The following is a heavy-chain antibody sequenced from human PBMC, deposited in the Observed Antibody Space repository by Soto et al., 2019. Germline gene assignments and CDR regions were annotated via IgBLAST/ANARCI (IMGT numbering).Heavy chain of an antibody. Sequence: EVQLLESGGCLVQPGGSLRLSCAASGFTFSTYAMSWVRQAPGTGLEWVSAITGSGGNTYYANSVKGRFTISRDNSKDTLYLEMNSLRAEDTAVYYCARTQPRQSLDPGSWGQGTLVTVSS. CDR2: ITGSGGNT. CDR3: ARTQPRQSLDPGS. J-gene: IGHJ5*02. D-gene: IGHD1-1*01. CDR1: GFTFSTYA. V-gene: IGHV3-23*01.